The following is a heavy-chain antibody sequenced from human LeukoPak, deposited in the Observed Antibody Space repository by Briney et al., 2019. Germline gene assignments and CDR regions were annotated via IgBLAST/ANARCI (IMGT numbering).Heavy chain of an antibody. CDR2: ISYDGRTT. D-gene: IGHD3-22*01. Sequence: PGRSLRLSCAGSGFTFSSYGMHWVRQAPGKGLEWVAVISYDGRTTYYAGSVKGRFTISRDNYKNTLYLQMNSLRAEDTAVYYCAKSRCYYYDSSGYYAVDYWGQGTLVTVSS. CDR1: GFTFSSYG. V-gene: IGHV3-30*18. CDR3: AKSRCYYYDSSGYYAVDY. J-gene: IGHJ4*02.